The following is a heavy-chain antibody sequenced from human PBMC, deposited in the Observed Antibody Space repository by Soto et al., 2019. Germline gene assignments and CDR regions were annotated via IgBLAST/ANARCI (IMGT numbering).Heavy chain of an antibody. V-gene: IGHV4-59*08. CDR1: GGSISTYY. D-gene: IGHD6-19*01. J-gene: IGHJ4*02. Sequence: QVQLQESGPGLVKPSETLSLTCTVSGGSISTYYWSWIRQPPGKGLEWIGYIYYSGSTNSNPSLKRRVSLSVDTSKNQFSLKLSSVTAADTAVYYCARRKAVPGEYYFDYWGQGILVTVSS. CDR2: IYYSGST. CDR3: ARRKAVPGEYYFDY.